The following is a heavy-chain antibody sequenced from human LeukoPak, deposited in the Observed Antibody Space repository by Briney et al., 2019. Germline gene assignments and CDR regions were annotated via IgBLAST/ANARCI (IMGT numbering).Heavy chain of an antibody. CDR3: AKSPGVTKRLDY. D-gene: IGHD4-17*01. Sequence: GGSLRLSCAASGFTFSSYAMSWVRQAPGKGLEWVSAISGRGGSTYYADSVKGRFTISRDNSKNTLYLQMNSLRAEGTAVYYCAKSPGVTKRLDYWGQGTLVTVSS. J-gene: IGHJ4*02. CDR1: GFTFSSYA. V-gene: IGHV3-23*01. CDR2: ISGRGGST.